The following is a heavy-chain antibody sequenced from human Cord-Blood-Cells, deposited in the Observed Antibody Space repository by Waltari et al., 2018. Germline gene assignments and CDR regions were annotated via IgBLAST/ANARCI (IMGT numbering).Heavy chain of an antibody. J-gene: IGHJ4*02. V-gene: IGHV3-7*01. CDR1: GFTFSSYW. CDR3: AREGTVTTGPFDY. Sequence: EVQLVESGGGLVQPGGSLRLSCAASGFTFSSYWMSWVRRAPGKGLEGVAKLNQIGSEKYYVDSGRGRFTISRDNAKNSLYLQMNSLRAEDTAVYYCAREGTVTTGPFDYWGQGTLVTVSS. D-gene: IGHD4-4*01. CDR2: LNQIGSEK.